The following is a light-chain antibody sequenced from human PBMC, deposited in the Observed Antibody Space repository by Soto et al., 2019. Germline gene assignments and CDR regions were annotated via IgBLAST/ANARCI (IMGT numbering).Light chain of an antibody. CDR1: QSVRSSY. V-gene: IGKV3-20*01. J-gene: IGKJ2*01. CDR2: GAS. Sequence: EIVLTPSPGTLSLSPGERATLSCRARQSVRSSYLDWYQQKPGQAPRLLIYGASSRATGIPDRFSGSGSGTDFTLTISRLEPEDFAVYYCQQYVRSSYTFGQGTKLEIK. CDR3: QQYVRSSYT.